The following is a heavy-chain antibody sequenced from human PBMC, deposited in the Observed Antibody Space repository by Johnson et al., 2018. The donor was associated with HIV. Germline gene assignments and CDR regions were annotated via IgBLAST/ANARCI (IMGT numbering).Heavy chain of an antibody. D-gene: IGHD6-13*01. V-gene: IGHV3-7*05. Sequence: VQLVESGGGLVKPGGSLRLSCAASGFTFSDYYMSWVRQAPGKGLEWVANIKQDGSEKYYVDSVKGRFTISRDNAKNSLYLQMNSLRAEDTALYYCAGYSSSWYDAFDIWGQGTMVTVSS. CDR3: AGYSSSWYDAFDI. CDR1: GFTFSDYY. CDR2: IKQDGSEK. J-gene: IGHJ3*02.